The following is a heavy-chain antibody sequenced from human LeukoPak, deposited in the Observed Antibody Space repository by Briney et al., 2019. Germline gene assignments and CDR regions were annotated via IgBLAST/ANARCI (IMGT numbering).Heavy chain of an antibody. V-gene: IGHV3-21*01. CDR3: TRGSGSRVVVPAANFDF. CDR1: GFSFSSYS. J-gene: IGHJ4*02. CDR2: ISSSSTYV. D-gene: IGHD2-2*01. Sequence: TGGSLRLSCAASGFSFSSYSMNWVRQAPGKGLEWVSSISSSSTYVYYADSVKGRFTISRDNAKNSLFLQMNSLRAEDTAVYYCTRGSGSRVVVPAANFDFWGQGTLVTVSS.